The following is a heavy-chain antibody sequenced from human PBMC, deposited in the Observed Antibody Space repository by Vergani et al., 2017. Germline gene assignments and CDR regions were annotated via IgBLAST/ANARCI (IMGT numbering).Heavy chain of an antibody. CDR2: IIPIFGQA. CDR1: GGTFSSSA. Sequence: QVQLVQSGAEVKKPGSSVKVSCKASGGTFSSSAISWVRQAPGQGLEWMGGIIPIFGQANYAQKFQGRVTITADESTRTAYMELSSLRSEDTAVYYCASGIVVLASTPPYDSSGYYYYFDYWGQGTLVTVSS. J-gene: IGHJ4*02. CDR3: ASGIVVLASTPPYDSSGYYYYFDY. D-gene: IGHD3-22*01. V-gene: IGHV1-69*12.